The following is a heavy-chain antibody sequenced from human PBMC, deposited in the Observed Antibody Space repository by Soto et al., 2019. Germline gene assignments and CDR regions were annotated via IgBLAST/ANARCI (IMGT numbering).Heavy chain of an antibody. D-gene: IGHD3-22*01. CDR3: AKALRGSGYDE. CDR2: ISYDGSNK. V-gene: IGHV3-30*18. J-gene: IGHJ4*02. Sequence: PGGSLRLSCAASGFTFSSYAMSWVRQAPGKGLEWVAVISYDGSNKYYADSVKGRFTISRDNSKNTLYLQMNSLRAEDTAVYYCAKALRGSGYDEWGQGTLVTVSS. CDR1: GFTFSSYA.